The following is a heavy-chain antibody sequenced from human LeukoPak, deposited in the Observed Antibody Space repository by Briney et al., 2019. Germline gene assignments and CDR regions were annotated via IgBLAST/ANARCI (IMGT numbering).Heavy chain of an antibody. CDR1: SGSMSSYY. CDR3: ARGGSGYPLDY. J-gene: IGHJ4*02. CDR2: IYYTGVT. V-gene: IGHV4-59*01. D-gene: IGHD3-22*01. Sequence: SETLSLTCAVSSGSMSSYYWSWIRQPHGKGLEWIGYIYYTGVTNYSPSLKRRLTISLDTAMKQFSLNLRSVTAADTAMYYCARGGSGYPLDYWGQGTLVTVSS.